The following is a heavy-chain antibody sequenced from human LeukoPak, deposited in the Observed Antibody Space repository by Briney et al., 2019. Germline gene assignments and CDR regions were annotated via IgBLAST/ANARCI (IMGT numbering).Heavy chain of an antibody. D-gene: IGHD4-17*01. CDR3: ARADYGDYVEYFQH. V-gene: IGHV3-33*01. J-gene: IGHJ1*01. Sequence: GGSLRLSCAASGFTFSSYGMHWVRQAPGKGLEWVAVIWYDGSNKYYADSVKGRFTISRDNSKNTLYLQMNSLRAEDTAVYYCARADYGDYVEYFQHWGQGTLVTVSS. CDR1: GFTFSSYG. CDR2: IWYDGSNK.